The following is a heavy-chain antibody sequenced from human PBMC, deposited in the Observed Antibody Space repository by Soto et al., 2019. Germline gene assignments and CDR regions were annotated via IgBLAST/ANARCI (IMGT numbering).Heavy chain of an antibody. V-gene: IGHV4-39*01. J-gene: IGHJ4*02. D-gene: IGHD6-6*01. CDR2: IYYSGST. CDR3: ARFHLRTLIAARPSYFDY. Sequence: PSETQSLTCTVSGGSISSSSYYWGWIRQPPGKGLEWIGSIYYSGSTYYNPSLKSRVTISVDTSKNQFSLKLSSVTAADTAVYYCARFHLRTLIAARPSYFDYWGQGTLVTVSS. CDR1: GGSISSSSYY.